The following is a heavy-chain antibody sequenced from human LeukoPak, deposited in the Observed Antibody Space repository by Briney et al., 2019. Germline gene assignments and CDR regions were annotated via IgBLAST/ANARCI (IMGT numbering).Heavy chain of an antibody. V-gene: IGHV3-9*01. D-gene: IGHD6-13*01. Sequence: GRSLRLSCSASGFTFDDYAMHWVRQAPGKGLEWVSGISWNSGSIGYADSVKGRSTISRDNAKNSLYLQMNSLRAEDTALYYCAKGGLSKAAAENWFDPWGQGTLVTVSS. CDR2: ISWNSGSI. J-gene: IGHJ5*02. CDR3: AKGGLSKAAAENWFDP. CDR1: GFTFDDYA.